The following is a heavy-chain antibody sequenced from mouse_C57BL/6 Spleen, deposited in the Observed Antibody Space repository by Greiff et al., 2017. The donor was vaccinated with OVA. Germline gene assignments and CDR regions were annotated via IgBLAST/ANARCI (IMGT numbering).Heavy chain of an antibody. CDR2: ILPGSGST. CDR3: ARRPVSETGTIFDV. J-gene: IGHJ1*03. D-gene: IGHD4-1*01. CDR1: GYTFTGYW. Sequence: QVQLQQSGAELMQPGASVKLSCKATGYTFTGYWIEWVKQRPGHGLEWIGEILPGSGSTNYNEKFKGKATFTAATSSNTAYMQLSSLTTEDSSIYYCARRPVSETGTIFDVWGTGTTVTVSS. V-gene: IGHV1-9*01.